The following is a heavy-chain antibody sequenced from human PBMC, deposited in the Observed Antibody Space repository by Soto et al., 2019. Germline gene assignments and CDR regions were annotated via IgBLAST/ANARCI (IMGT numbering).Heavy chain of an antibody. CDR2: INPNSGGT. Sequence: ASVKVSCKASGYTFTGYYMHWVRQAPGQGLEWMGWINPNSGGTNYAQKFQGWVTMTRDTSISTAYMELSRLRSDDTAVYYCARGITMVREGMDVWGQGTTVTVSS. J-gene: IGHJ6*02. CDR3: ARGITMVREGMDV. CDR1: GYTFTGYY. V-gene: IGHV1-2*04. D-gene: IGHD3-10*01.